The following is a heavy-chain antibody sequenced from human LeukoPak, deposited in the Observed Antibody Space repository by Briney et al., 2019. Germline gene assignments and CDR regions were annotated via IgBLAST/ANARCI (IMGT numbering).Heavy chain of an antibody. V-gene: IGHV4-59*01. Sequence: KTSETLSLTCTVSGGSFGNYYWSWIRQPPGKGLEWIGYIYDSGTTNYNPSLKSRVTISVDTSKNQFSLKLSSVTAAGTAVYYCARDFSAAFDIWGQGTMVTVSS. CDR2: IYDSGTT. CDR3: ARDFSAAFDI. CDR1: GGSFGNYY. D-gene: IGHD2/OR15-2a*01. J-gene: IGHJ3*02.